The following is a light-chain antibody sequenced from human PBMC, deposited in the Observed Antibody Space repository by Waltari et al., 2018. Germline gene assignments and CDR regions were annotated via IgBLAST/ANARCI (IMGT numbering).Light chain of an antibody. J-gene: IGKJ2*01. V-gene: IGKV1-39*01. CDR2: AAS. CDR1: QSITNY. Sequence: DIQMTQSPSSLSASVGDRVTITCRASQSITNYLNWYQHKPGKAPKLLISAASSLQSGVPSRFSGSRSGTDFTLTIRGLQPEDFASYYCQQRYSPPPYTFGQATKLEIK. CDR3: QQRYSPPPYT.